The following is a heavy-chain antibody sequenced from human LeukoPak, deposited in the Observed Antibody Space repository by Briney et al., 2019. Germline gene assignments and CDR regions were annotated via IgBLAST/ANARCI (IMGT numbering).Heavy chain of an antibody. Sequence: GGSLRLSCAASGFTFSSYAMSWVRQAPGKGLEWVSAISGSGGSTYYADSVKGRFTISRDNSKNTLYLQMNSLRAEDTAVYYCAKVRNGDFWSGYYLADAFDIWGQGTMVTVSS. CDR2: ISGSGGST. CDR3: AKVRNGDFWSGYYLADAFDI. V-gene: IGHV3-23*01. CDR1: GFTFSSYA. J-gene: IGHJ3*02. D-gene: IGHD3-3*01.